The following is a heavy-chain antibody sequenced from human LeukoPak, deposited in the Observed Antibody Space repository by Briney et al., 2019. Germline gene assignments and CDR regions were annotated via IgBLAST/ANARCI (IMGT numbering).Heavy chain of an antibody. V-gene: IGHV1-69*05. CDR3: ASSPGEYSSSWVHDY. Sequence: SVKVSCKASGGTFSSYAISWVRQAPGQGLEWMGGIILIFGTANYAQKFQGRVTITTDESTSTAYMELSSLRSEDTAVYYCASSPGEYSSSWVHDYWGQGTLVTVSS. D-gene: IGHD6-13*01. J-gene: IGHJ4*02. CDR1: GGTFSSYA. CDR2: IILIFGTA.